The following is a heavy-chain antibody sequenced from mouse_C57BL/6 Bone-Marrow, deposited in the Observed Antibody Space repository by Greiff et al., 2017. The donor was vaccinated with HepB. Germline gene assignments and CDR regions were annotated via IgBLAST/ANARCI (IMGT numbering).Heavy chain of an antibody. D-gene: IGHD1-1*01. CDR1: GFTFSSYG. V-gene: IGHV5-6*01. J-gene: IGHJ3*01. Sequence: EVQVVESGGDLVKPGGSLKLSCAASGFTFSSYGMSWVRQTPDKRLEWVATISSGGSYTYYPDSVKGRFTISRDNAKNTLYLQMSSLKSEDTAMYYCARQPLYYGSSWFAYWGQGTLVTVSA. CDR2: ISSGGSYT. CDR3: ARQPLYYGSSWFAY.